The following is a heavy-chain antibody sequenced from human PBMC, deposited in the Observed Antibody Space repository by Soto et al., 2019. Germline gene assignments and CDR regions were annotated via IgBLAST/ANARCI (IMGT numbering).Heavy chain of an antibody. J-gene: IGHJ6*02. Sequence: QVQLVQSGAEVKKPGASVKVSCKASGGTFSSYAISWVRQAPGQGLEWMGVIIPIFGTANYAQQFQGRVTITADKSTSTAYTELSSVRSEDTAVYHCARREYSSGWDYYYYGMDVWGQGATVTVSS. CDR3: ARREYSSGWDYYYYGMDV. D-gene: IGHD6-19*01. V-gene: IGHV1-69*06. CDR2: IIPIFGTA. CDR1: GGTFSSYA.